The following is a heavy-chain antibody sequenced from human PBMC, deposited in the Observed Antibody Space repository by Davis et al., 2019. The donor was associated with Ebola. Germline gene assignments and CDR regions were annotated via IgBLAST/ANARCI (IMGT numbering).Heavy chain of an antibody. J-gene: IGHJ5*02. CDR3: ARDTGPYDSRFDP. D-gene: IGHD3-22*01. CDR2: IYYSGST. V-gene: IGHV4-59*01. Sequence: PSETLSLTCTVSGGSISSYYWSWIRQPPGKGLEWIGYIYYSGSTNYNPSLKSRVTISVDTSKNQFSLKLSSVTAADTAVYYCARDTGPYDSRFDPWGQGTLVTVSS. CDR1: GGSISSYY.